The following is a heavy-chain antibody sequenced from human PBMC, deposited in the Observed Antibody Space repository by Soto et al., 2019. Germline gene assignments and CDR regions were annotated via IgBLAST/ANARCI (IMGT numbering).Heavy chain of an antibody. CDR2: ISYDGSNK. D-gene: IGHD1-26*01. CDR1: GFTFNSYG. V-gene: IGHV3-30*18. J-gene: IGHJ6*02. CDR3: AKGDRYYYYYYGMDV. Sequence: QVQLVESGGGVVQPGRSLRLSCAASGFTFNSYGMHWVRQAPGKGLEWVAVISYDGSNKYYADSVKGRFTISRDNSKNTLYLQMNSLRAEDTAVYYCAKGDRYYYYYYGMDVWGQGTTVTVSS.